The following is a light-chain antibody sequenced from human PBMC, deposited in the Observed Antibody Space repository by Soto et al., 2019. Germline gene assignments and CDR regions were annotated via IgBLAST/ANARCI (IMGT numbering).Light chain of an antibody. CDR1: QGIGSW. V-gene: IGKV1-12*01. CDR3: QQANSFRRT. J-gene: IGKJ3*01. Sequence: DIQMPQSPSSVSASVGDRVTITCRASQGIGSWLAWFQQKPGKAPELLIYAASTLQSGVPSRFSGSGSGTDFTLTISSLQPEDFATYYWQQANSFRRTCGPGTKVDIK. CDR2: AAS.